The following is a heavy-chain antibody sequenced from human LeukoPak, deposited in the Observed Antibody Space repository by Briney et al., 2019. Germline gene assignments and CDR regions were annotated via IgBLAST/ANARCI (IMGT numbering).Heavy chain of an antibody. D-gene: IGHD2-21*01. CDR1: GFTFRDDN. CDR2: ISPGSTTI. V-gene: IGHV3-48*01. CDR3: ARDPRRVGDSPP. J-gene: IGHJ4*02. Sequence: PGGSLRLSCAASGFTFRDDNMNWVRQAPGKGLEGVSYISPGSTTIYYADSVKGGFTISRDNAKNSLYLQMNSLRAEDTAVYYCARDPRRVGDSPPWGQGTLVTVSS.